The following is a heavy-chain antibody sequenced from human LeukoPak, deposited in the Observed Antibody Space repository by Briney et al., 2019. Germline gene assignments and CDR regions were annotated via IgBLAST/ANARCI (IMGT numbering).Heavy chain of an antibody. V-gene: IGHV4-34*01. CDR1: GGSFSGYY. Sequence: SETLSLTCAVYGGSFSGYYWSWIRQPPGKGLEWIGEINHSGSTNYNPPLKSRVTISVDTSKNQFSLKLSSVAAADTAVYYCARGGVRRITILYYFDYWGQGTLVTVSS. CDR3: ARGGVRRITILYYFDY. CDR2: INHSGST. D-gene: IGHD3-9*01. J-gene: IGHJ4*02.